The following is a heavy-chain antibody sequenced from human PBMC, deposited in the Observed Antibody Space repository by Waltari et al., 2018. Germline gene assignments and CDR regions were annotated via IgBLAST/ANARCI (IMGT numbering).Heavy chain of an antibody. CDR1: C. V-gene: IGHV4-4*02. J-gene: IGHJ4*02. D-gene: IGHD1-26*01. Sequence: CWGWVRQPPGNGLEWIGEIHHSGSTNYNPSLKSRVTISVDKSKNQFSLNLNSVTAADTAVYYCATVGIGNWGQGTLVTVAS. CDR3: ATVGIGN. CDR2: IHHSGST.